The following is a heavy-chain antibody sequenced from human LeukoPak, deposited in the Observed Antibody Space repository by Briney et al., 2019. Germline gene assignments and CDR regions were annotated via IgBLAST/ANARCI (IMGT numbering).Heavy chain of an antibody. V-gene: IGHV3-66*01. J-gene: IGHJ5*02. Sequence: GGSLRLSCAASGFTFSSYAMSWVRQAPGKGLEWVSVIYGGGSTYYADSVKGRFTISRDNAKNSLYLQMNSLRAEDTAVYYCARDQAAYSSSSGWFDPWGQGTLVTVSA. CDR3: ARDQAAYSSSSGWFDP. D-gene: IGHD6-6*01. CDR2: IYGGGST. CDR1: GFTFSSYA.